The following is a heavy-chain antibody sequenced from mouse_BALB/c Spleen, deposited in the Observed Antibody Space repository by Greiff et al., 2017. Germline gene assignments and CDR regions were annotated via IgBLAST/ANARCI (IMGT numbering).Heavy chain of an antibody. J-gene: IGHJ4*01. CDR3: ARWSTMIKGYAMDY. V-gene: IGHV1-69*01. CDR2: IDTSDSYT. D-gene: IGHD2-4*01. Sequence: QVQLQQSGAELVMPGASVKMSCKASGYTFTDYWMHWVKQRPGQGLEWIGAIDTSDSYTSYNQKFKGKATLTVDESSSTAYMQLSSLTSEDSAVYYCARWSTMIKGYAMDYWGQGTSVTVSS. CDR1: GYTFTDYW.